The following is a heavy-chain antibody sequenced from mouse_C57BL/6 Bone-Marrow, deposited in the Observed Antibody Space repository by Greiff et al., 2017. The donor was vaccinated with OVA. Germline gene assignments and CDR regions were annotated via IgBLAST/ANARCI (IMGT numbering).Heavy chain of an antibody. CDR1: GFSLTSYG. Sequence: VQRVESGPGLVQPSQSLSITCSVSGFSLTSYGVHWVRQSPGKGLEWLGVIWSGGSTDYNAAFISRLSISKDNSKSQVFFKMNSLQADDTAIYYCARGNYDYFYYAMDYWGQGTSVTVSS. CDR2: IWSGGST. V-gene: IGHV2-2*01. CDR3: ARGNYDYFYYAMDY. J-gene: IGHJ4*01. D-gene: IGHD2-4*01.